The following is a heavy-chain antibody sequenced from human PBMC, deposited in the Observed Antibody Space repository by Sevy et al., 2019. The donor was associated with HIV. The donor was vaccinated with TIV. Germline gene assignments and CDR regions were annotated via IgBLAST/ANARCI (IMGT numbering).Heavy chain of an antibody. J-gene: IGHJ4*02. Sequence: GGSLRLSCAASGFTFSSYAMHWVRQAPGKGLEWVADISYDGSNKYYANSVRGRFTISRDNSKNTLYLQMNSLRAEDTAVYYCARGGDYPLSFDYWGQGTLVTVSS. V-gene: IGHV3-30-3*01. CDR3: ARGGDYPLSFDY. D-gene: IGHD4-17*01. CDR2: ISYDGSNK. CDR1: GFTFSSYA.